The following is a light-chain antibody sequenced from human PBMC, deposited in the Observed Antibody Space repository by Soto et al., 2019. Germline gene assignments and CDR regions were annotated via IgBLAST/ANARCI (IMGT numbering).Light chain of an antibody. V-gene: IGLV2-14*01. Sequence: QSALTQPASVSGSPGQSITISCTGTSSDVGGYNYVSWYQQRPGKAPKLMIYEVSNRPSGVSNRFSGSKSGNTASLTISGLQAEDEADYYCSSYTSSSTLYVFGTGTKVTAL. CDR3: SSYTSSSTLYV. J-gene: IGLJ1*01. CDR1: SSDVGGYNY. CDR2: EVS.